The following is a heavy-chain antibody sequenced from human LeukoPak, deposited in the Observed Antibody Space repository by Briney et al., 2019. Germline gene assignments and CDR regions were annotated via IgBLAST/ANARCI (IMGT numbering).Heavy chain of an antibody. D-gene: IGHD3-22*01. CDR3: ARGHYYDSSGYGYYFDY. CDR2: IYYSGST. V-gene: IGHV4-39*07. CDR1: GGSISSSSYY. Sequence: SETLSLTCTVSGGSISSSSYYWGWIRQPPGKWLEWIGSIYYSGSTNYNPSLKSRVTISVDTSKNQFSLKLSSVTAADTAVYYCARGHYYDSSGYGYYFDYWGQGTLVTVSS. J-gene: IGHJ4*02.